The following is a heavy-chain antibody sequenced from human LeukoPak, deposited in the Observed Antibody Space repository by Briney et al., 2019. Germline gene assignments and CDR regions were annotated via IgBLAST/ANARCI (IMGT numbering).Heavy chain of an antibody. Sequence: SETLSLTCTVSGGSISSYYWSWIRQPPGKGLEWIGYIYYSGSTNYNPSLKSRVTISVDTSKNQFSLKLSSVTAADTAVYYCARGGTNEFDYWGQGTLITVSS. D-gene: IGHD1-7*01. J-gene: IGHJ4*02. V-gene: IGHV4-59*01. CDR2: IYYSGST. CDR3: ARGGTNEFDY. CDR1: GGSISSYY.